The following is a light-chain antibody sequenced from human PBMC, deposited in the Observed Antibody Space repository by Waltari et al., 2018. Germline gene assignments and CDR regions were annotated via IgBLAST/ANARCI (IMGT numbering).Light chain of an antibody. V-gene: IGLV3-21*02. CDR1: TIGSKN. Sequence: SYELTPPPSVSVAPGPTARLTRGGATIGSKNVHWYQHKPGQAPVLVVYDDGDRPSGIPERFSGSNSGNTAALTISRVDAGDEAEYYCQVWDSGSDHYVFGTVTKVTVL. J-gene: IGLJ1*01. CDR3: QVWDSGSDHYV. CDR2: DDG.